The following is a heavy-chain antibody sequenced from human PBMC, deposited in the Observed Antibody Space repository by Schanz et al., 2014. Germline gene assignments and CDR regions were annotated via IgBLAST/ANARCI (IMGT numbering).Heavy chain of an antibody. CDR1: GYAFTTYG. CDR2: ISANNGNT. J-gene: IGHJ5*02. CDR3: ARDRRRYCSTASCLHDNWFDP. Sequence: QVQLVQSGAEVKKPGASVRVSCKVSGYAFTTYGISWVRQAPGQGLEWMGWISANNGNTNYAQKFQGRVTMTTDTSTSTAYRELRSLRSDDTAVYYCARDRRRYCSTASCLHDNWFDPWGQGTLVIVSS. V-gene: IGHV1-18*01. D-gene: IGHD2-2*01.